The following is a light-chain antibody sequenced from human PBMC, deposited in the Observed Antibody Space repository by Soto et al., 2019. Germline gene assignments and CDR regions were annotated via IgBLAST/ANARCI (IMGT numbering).Light chain of an antibody. V-gene: IGKV3-20*01. CDR1: QSISSSY. CDR3: QQYGSSRWT. J-gene: IGKJ1*01. Sequence: EIVLTQSPGTLSLSPGERATLSCRASQSISSSYLAWYQQKPGQAPRLLIYGASSRATGIPDRFSGSGSGTDFTLTIIRLEPEDFAVYYCQQYGSSRWTFGQWTKVEIK. CDR2: GAS.